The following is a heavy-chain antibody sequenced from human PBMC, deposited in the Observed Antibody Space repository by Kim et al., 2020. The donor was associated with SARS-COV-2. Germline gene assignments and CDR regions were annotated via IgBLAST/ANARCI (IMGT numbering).Heavy chain of an antibody. J-gene: IGHJ4*02. V-gene: IGHV4-4*02. CDR3: ARRAYGSGSNDY. Sequence: TNSNPSLESRVTISLDKSKNQFSLRLSSVTAADTAVYYCARRAYGSGSNDYWGQGTLVTVSS. D-gene: IGHD3-10*01. CDR2: T.